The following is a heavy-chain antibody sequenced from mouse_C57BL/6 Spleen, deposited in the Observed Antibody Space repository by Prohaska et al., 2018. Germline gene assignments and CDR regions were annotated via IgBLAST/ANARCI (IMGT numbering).Heavy chain of an antibody. J-gene: IGHJ3*01. CDR2: INPNNGGT. V-gene: IGHV1-22*01. Sequence: HGKSLEWIGYINPNNGGTSYNQKFKGKATLTVNKSSSTAYMELRSLTSEDSAVYYCARPTVPRNWFAYWGQGTLVTVSA. D-gene: IGHD5-1*01. CDR3: ARPTVPRNWFAY.